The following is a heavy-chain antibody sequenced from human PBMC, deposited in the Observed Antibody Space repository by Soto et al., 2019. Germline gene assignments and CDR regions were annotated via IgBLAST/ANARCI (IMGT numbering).Heavy chain of an antibody. Sequence: SETLSLTCTVSGGSISSSDYYWGWIRQPPGKGLEWIGNIYFSGNTYYNPSLKSRVTISVDTSKNQFSLKLSSVTAADMSVFYCAKYIVGASYYFDYWGQGTLVTVSS. CDR1: GGSISSSDYY. CDR2: IYFSGNT. V-gene: IGHV4-39*01. D-gene: IGHD1-26*01. CDR3: AKYIVGASYYFDY. J-gene: IGHJ4*02.